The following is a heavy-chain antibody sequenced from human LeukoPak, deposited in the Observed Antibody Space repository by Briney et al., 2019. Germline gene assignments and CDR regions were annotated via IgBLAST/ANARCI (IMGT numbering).Heavy chain of an antibody. V-gene: IGHV4-34*01. D-gene: IGHD5-24*01. J-gene: IGHJ4*02. CDR3: ARRRLGYSFDD. CDR2: INPRGST. CDR1: GGSFSGYY. Sequence: SETLSLTCGVYGGSFSGYYWSWLRQPPGKGLEWIGEINPRGSTNYNPSLKSRVTLSADTSKNQFSLTLTSVTAADTAVYYCARRRLGYSFDDSGQGSLVTVSS.